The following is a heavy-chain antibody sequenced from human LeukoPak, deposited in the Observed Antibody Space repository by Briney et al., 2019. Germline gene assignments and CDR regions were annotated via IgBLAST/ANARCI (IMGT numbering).Heavy chain of an antibody. CDR3: ARSGTRPGTVGIAAAGFLDY. CDR1: GGSISSYY. D-gene: IGHD6-13*01. V-gene: IGHV4-59*12. CDR2: IYYSGST. J-gene: IGHJ4*02. Sequence: SETLSLTCTVSGGSISSYYWSWIRQPPGKGLEWIGYIYYSGSTNYNPSLKSRVTISVDTSKNQFSLKLSSVTAADTAVYYCARSGTRPGTVGIAAAGFLDYWGQGTLVTVSS.